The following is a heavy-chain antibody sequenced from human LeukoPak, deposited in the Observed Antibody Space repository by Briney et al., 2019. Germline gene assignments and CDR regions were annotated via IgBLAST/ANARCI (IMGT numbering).Heavy chain of an antibody. CDR1: GGSISSYY. Sequence: SETLSLTCTVSGGSISSYYWSWIRQPAGKGLEWIGRIYTSGSTNYNPSLKSRVTMSVDTSKNQFTLKLSSVTAADTAVYYCARSGGSGSPNWFDPWGQGTLVTVSS. CDR2: IYTSGST. V-gene: IGHV4-4*07. D-gene: IGHD3-10*01. J-gene: IGHJ5*02. CDR3: ARSGGSGSPNWFDP.